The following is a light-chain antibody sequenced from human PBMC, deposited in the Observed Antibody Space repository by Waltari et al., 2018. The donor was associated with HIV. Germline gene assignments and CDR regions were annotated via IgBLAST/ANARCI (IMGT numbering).Light chain of an antibody. Sequence: IQMAQSPASLSASVGDSVSFSCRASHPVAYKLAWYQQRPGKPPKLLIYGTSRLQSGVPSRFAGFGSATNFSLTITGLRPEDSATYFCQQAFSFPHTFGGGTELDI. CDR3: QQAFSFPHT. CDR2: GTS. CDR1: HPVAYK. J-gene: IGKJ4*01. V-gene: IGKV1-12*01.